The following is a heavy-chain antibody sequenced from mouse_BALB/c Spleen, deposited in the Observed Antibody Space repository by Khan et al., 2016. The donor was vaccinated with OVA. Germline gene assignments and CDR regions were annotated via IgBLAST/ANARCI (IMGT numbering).Heavy chain of an antibody. J-gene: IGHJ2*01. D-gene: IGHD1-1*01. V-gene: IGHV3-2*02. CDR1: GYSITSDYA. CDR3: ARVYGGDFNY. Sequence: EVQLQESGPGLVKPSQSLSLICTVTGYSITSDYAWNWIRQFPGNKLEWMGFISYSGNTKYNPSLKSRISITRDTSKNQFFLQLNSVTTEDKATYYCARVYGGDFNYWGQGTTLTVSS. CDR2: ISYSGNT.